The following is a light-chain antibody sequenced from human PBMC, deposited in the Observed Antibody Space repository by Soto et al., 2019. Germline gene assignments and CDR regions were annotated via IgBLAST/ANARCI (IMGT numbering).Light chain of an antibody. V-gene: IGKV3-11*01. Sequence: ELVLTQSPATLSLSPGGRATLLCRTSPSVDDSLVWYQQKPGQAPILLIYEASISATGIPARFSGSGSKTDFTLTISSLEPEDFAVYYCQQRFSWPLTFGGGTKVEVK. J-gene: IGKJ4*01. CDR2: EAS. CDR3: QQRFSWPLT. CDR1: PSVDDS.